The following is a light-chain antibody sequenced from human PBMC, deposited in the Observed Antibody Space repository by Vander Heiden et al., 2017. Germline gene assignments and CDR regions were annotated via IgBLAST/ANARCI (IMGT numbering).Light chain of an antibody. Sequence: DIVMTQSSLFLPVTRGEPASNPCRSNHSLLHYNGYNFLDWYLQKPGQSPQLLIYLASDRAPGVPDRFSGSGSGTDFTLRISRLEAEDVGVYYCMQGLQTPPTFGGGTTVEIK. CDR2: LAS. CDR1: HSLLHYNGYNF. V-gene: IGKV2-28*01. J-gene: IGKJ4*01. CDR3: MQGLQTPPT.